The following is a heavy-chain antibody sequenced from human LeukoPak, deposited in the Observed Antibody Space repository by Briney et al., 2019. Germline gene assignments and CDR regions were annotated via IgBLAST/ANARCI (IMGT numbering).Heavy chain of an antibody. CDR3: AREGFGAFDI. D-gene: IGHD2-15*01. Sequence: GGSLRLSCAASGFTFSSYWMSWVRQAPGKGLEWVAVIWYDGSNKYYADSVKGRFTISRDNSKNTLYLQMNSLRAEDTAVYYCAREGFGAFDIWGQGTMVTVSS. CDR1: GFTFSSYW. J-gene: IGHJ3*02. V-gene: IGHV3-33*08. CDR2: IWYDGSNK.